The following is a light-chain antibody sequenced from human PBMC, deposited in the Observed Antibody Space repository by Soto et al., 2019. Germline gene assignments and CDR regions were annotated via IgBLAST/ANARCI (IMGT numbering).Light chain of an antibody. V-gene: IGKV3-11*01. Sequence: EIVLKQSPGTLSLSPGERATLSCRASQSVRNYLAWYQQKPGQPPRLLIYDASNRATGIPARFSGSGSGTDFTLTISSLEPEDFSVYYCHQRINWPPITFGQGTRLEIK. CDR3: HQRINWPPIT. CDR1: QSVRNY. J-gene: IGKJ5*01. CDR2: DAS.